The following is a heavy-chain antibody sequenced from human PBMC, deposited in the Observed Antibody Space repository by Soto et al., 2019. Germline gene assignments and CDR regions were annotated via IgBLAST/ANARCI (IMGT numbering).Heavy chain of an antibody. CDR2: ISSSSSYI. V-gene: IGHV3-21*01. D-gene: IGHD5-12*01. J-gene: IGHJ6*02. CDR1: GFTFSSYN. Sequence: EVQLVESGGGLVKPGGSLRLSCAASGFTFSSYNMNWVRQAPGKGLEWVSSISSSSSYIYYADSVKGRFTISRDNPKNSLYLQMNSLRAEDTAVYHCASTRRDGYNNYYYYYGMDVWGQGTTVTVPS. CDR3: ASTRRDGYNNYYYYYGMDV.